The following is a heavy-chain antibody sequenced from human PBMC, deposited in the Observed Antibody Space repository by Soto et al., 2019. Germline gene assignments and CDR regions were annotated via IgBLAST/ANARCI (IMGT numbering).Heavy chain of an antibody. D-gene: IGHD2-15*01. CDR2: FDPGDGET. Sequence: ASVKVSCKVSGYTLTELSMHWVRQAPGKGLEWMGGFDPGDGETIYAQKFQGRVTMTEDTSTDTAYMELSSLRSEDTAVYYCATRYCSGGSCYFYMDVWGKGTTVTVSS. V-gene: IGHV1-24*01. J-gene: IGHJ6*03. CDR1: GYTLTELS. CDR3: ATRYCSGGSCYFYMDV.